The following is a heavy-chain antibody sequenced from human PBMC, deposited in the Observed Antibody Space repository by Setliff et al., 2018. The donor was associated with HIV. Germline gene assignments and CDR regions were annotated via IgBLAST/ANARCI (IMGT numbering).Heavy chain of an antibody. Sequence: SETLSLTCAVSAYSINSGYYWGWIRQSPGKGLEWIASIYHSGSTYYNPSLKSRVTISVDTSKNQFSLKLGSVTAADTAVYYCARHDGTYCGGDCYLLGYFDLWGRGTLVTVSS. CDR2: IYHSGST. V-gene: IGHV4-38-2*01. CDR3: ARHDGTYCGGDCYLLGYFDL. J-gene: IGHJ2*01. CDR1: AYSINSGYY. D-gene: IGHD2-21*02.